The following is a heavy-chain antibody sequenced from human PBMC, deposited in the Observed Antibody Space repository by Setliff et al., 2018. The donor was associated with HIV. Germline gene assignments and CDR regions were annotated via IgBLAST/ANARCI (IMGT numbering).Heavy chain of an antibody. V-gene: IGHV5-10-1*01. D-gene: IGHD6-19*01. Sequence: GESLKISCKVSAYSSTTSWITWVRQMPGKGLEWMGRIAPRDSYTDYSQSFEGHVTISFDKSVSTAYLQWSSLKASDTAMYYCARLEVAGAYSYYYMDVWGKGTTVTVSS. CDR3: ARLEVAGAYSYYYMDV. J-gene: IGHJ6*03. CDR2: IAPRDSYT. CDR1: AYSSTTSW.